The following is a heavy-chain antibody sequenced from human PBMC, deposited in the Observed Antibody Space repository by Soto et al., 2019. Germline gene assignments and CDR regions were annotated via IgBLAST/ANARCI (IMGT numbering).Heavy chain of an antibody. J-gene: IGHJ4*02. CDR1: GFTFSNYW. V-gene: IGHV3-74*01. CDR3: AKTRYGSGSYYPYYFDY. Sequence: GGSLRLSCVGSGFTFSNYWMHWVRQAPGKGLEWVSRVKSDGSSTSYADSVKGRFTISRDNAKNTLYLQMNSLRADDTAVYYCAKTRYGSGSYYPYYFDYWGQGTLVTVSS. CDR2: VKSDGSST. D-gene: IGHD3-10*01.